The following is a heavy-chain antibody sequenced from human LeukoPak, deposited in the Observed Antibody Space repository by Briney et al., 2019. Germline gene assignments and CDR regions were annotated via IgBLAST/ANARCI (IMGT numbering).Heavy chain of an antibody. CDR3: VRGVGVSRFNYLDS. CDR1: GFTFSNYA. D-gene: IGHD6-13*01. J-gene: IGHJ4*02. CDR2: ISGSGSAT. V-gene: IGHV3-23*01. Sequence: LAGGSLRLSCTASGFTFSNYAMSWVRQAPGKGLGWVSAISGSGSATYYVDSVKARFTISRDNSKNTLYLQMNSLRDDDTAVYYCVRGVGVSRFNYLDSWGQGTLVIVSS.